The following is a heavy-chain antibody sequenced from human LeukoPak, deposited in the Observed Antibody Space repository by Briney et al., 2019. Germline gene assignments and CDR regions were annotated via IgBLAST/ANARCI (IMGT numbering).Heavy chain of an antibody. CDR2: LSGSGSTT. V-gene: IGHV3-23*01. CDR1: GFTFTSDG. Sequence: GGSLRLSCAASGFTFTSDGMSWVRQAPGKGLEWDSALSGSGSTTYYADSVKGRFTISRDNSKNTLYLQMNSLRAEDMAVYYCAKGAHLWGQGTLVIVSS. J-gene: IGHJ5*02. CDR3: AKGAHL.